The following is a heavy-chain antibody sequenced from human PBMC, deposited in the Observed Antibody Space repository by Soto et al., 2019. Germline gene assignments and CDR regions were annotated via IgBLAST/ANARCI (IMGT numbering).Heavy chain of an antibody. CDR3: ARGSYDILTGYYDC. CDR2: INHSGST. J-gene: IGHJ4*02. D-gene: IGHD3-9*01. CDR1: DASISGYY. Sequence: PSETLSLTCTVSDASISGYYWSWIRQPPGKGLEWIGEINHSGSTNYNPSLKSRVTISVDTSKNQFSLKLSSVTAADTAVYYCARGSYDILTGYYDCWGQGTLVTVSS. V-gene: IGHV4-34*01.